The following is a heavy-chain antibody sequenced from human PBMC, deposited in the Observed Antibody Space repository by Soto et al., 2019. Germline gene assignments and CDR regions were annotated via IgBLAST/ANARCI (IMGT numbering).Heavy chain of an antibody. V-gene: IGHV1-3*01. CDR1: GYTFTSYA. J-gene: IGHJ4*02. CDR2: INAGNGNT. CDR3: ARAGTVWFGELLSTHFDY. D-gene: IGHD3-10*01. Sequence: ASVKVSCKASGYTFTSYAMHWVRQAPGQRLEWMGWINAGNGNTKYSQNFQGRVTITRDTSASTAYMELSSLRSDDTAVYYCARAGTVWFGELLSTHFDYWGQGTQVTVSS.